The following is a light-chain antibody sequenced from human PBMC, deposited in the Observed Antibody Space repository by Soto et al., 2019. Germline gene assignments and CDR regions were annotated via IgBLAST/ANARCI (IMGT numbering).Light chain of an antibody. CDR3: SSYTSSSTLV. Sequence: QSALTQPASVSGSPGRSITISCTGTSSDVGAYNYVSWYQQHPGKAPKLMIFEVNNRPSGVSNRFSGSKSGNTASLAISGLQAEDEADYYCSSYTSSSTLVFGGGTKVTVL. CDR1: SSDVGAYNY. J-gene: IGLJ2*01. V-gene: IGLV2-14*01. CDR2: EVN.